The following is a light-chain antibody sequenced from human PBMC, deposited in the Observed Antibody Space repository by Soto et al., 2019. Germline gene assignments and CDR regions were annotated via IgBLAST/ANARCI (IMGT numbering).Light chain of an antibody. CDR3: QQRSNWPLIT. CDR1: RSVSSY. J-gene: IGKJ5*01. CDR2: DAS. V-gene: IGKV3-11*01. Sequence: EILLTQSPATLSLSPGESATLSCRATRSVSSYLAWYQQKPGQAPRLLIYDASSRPTDIPARFSGSGSGTDFTLTISSLEPEDFAVYYCQQRSNWPLITFGQGTRLEIK.